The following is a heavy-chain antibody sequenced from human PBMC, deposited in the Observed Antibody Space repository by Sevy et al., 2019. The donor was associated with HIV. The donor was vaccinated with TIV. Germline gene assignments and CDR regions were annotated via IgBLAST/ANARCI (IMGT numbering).Heavy chain of an antibody. CDR1: GFTFSSYS. Sequence: GGSVRLSCAASGFTFSSYSMNWVRQAPGKGLEWVSSISSSSSYIYYADSVKGRFTISRDNAKNSLYLQMNSLRAEDTAVYYCAREVDYYDSSGYSHYFDYWGQGTLVTVSS. J-gene: IGHJ4*02. CDR3: AREVDYYDSSGYSHYFDY. D-gene: IGHD3-22*01. V-gene: IGHV3-21*01. CDR2: ISSSSSYI.